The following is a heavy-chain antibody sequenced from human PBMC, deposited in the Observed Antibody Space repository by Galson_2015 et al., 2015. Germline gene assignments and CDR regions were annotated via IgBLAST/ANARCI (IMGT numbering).Heavy chain of an antibody. J-gene: IGHJ4*02. D-gene: IGHD4-11*01. CDR1: GYTFTTSDY. Sequence: SVKVSCKAFGYTFTTSDYMHWVRQAPGQGLVWMGIINPSDGITNYTQKFQGRVTMTRDTSTSTVYIEVISLRSEDTAVYYCARAADQYFDYWGQGTPVTVSS. V-gene: IGHV1-46*01. CDR3: ARAADQYFDY. CDR2: INPSDGIT.